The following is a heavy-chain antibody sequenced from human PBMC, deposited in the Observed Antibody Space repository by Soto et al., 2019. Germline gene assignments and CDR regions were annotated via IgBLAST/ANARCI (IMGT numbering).Heavy chain of an antibody. J-gene: IGHJ4*02. D-gene: IGHD6-19*01. CDR1: GFTFSTFS. CDR3: ARDLGWAFDS. V-gene: IGHV3-48*02. Sequence: EVQLVESGGGSVQPGGSLRLSCAASGFTFSTFSMNWVRQAPGRGLEWISYISGGGRTISYADSVKGRFTISRDNAKNSLYLQMESRTDEDTAVYYCARDLGWAFDSWGQGTLVTVSS. CDR2: ISGGGRTI.